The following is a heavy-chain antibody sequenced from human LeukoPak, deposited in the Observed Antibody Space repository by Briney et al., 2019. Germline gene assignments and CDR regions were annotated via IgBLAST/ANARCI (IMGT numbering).Heavy chain of an antibody. CDR2: VTGNSGYT. J-gene: IGHJ4*02. Sequence: PGGSLRLSCAASGFTFNTYAMIWVRLTPGKRLEWVSAVTGNSGYTYYAESVKGRFIISRDNSRNTLYLQMNTLTVEDTGVYYCATSRSTGRGFYPPTFFDHWGQGTRVTVSS. CDR3: ATSRSTGRGFYPPTFFDH. CDR1: GFTFNTYA. V-gene: IGHV3-23*01. D-gene: IGHD2-2*01.